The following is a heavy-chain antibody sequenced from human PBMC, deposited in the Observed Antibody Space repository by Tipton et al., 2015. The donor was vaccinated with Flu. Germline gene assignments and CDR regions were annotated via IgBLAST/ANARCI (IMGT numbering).Heavy chain of an antibody. J-gene: IGHJ5*02. V-gene: IGHV1-18*01. Sequence: QLVQSGAEVKKPGASVKVSCKASGYTFTSYGISWVRQAPGQGLEWMGWISAYNGNTNYAQKLQGRVTMTTDTSTSTAYMELRSLRSDDAAVYYCARERRCGGTCYNWFDPWGQGTLVTVSS. CDR3: ARERRCGGTCYNWFDP. D-gene: IGHD2-15*01. CDR1: GYTFTSYG. CDR2: ISAYNGNT.